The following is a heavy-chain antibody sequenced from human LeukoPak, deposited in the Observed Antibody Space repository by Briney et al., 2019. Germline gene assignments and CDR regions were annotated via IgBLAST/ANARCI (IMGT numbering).Heavy chain of an antibody. Sequence: ASVKVSCKASGYTFTGYYMHWVRQAPGQGLEWMGWINPDSGGTNYAQNFQGWVTMTRDTSNSTAYMELSRLRSDDTAVYYCARAGDTPFDYWGQGTLVTVSS. CDR1: GYTFTGYY. D-gene: IGHD2-21*01. CDR2: INPDSGGT. CDR3: ARAGDTPFDY. J-gene: IGHJ4*02. V-gene: IGHV1-2*04.